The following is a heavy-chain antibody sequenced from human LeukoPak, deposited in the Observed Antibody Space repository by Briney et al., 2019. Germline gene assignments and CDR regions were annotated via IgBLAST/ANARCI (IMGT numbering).Heavy chain of an antibody. CDR3: ARGHVLRFLEWPYMDV. CDR1: GITFSSYS. J-gene: IGHJ6*03. D-gene: IGHD3-3*01. Sequence: GGSPRLSCAASGITFSSYSMNWVRQAPGKGLEWVSYISSSSTIYYADSVKGRFTISRDNAKNSLYLQMNSLRAEDTAVYYCARGHVLRFLEWPYMDVWGKGTTVTVSS. V-gene: IGHV3-48*04. CDR2: ISSSSTI.